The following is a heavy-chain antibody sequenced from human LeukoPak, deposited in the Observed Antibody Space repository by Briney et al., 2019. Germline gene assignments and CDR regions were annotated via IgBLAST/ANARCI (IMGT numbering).Heavy chain of an antibody. CDR2: VHLDGRT. V-gene: IGHV4-4*02. J-gene: IGHJ4*02. CDR1: GGSITTTNW. D-gene: IGHD3-3*01. CDR3: AREGGFYRPLDY. Sequence: PSETLSLTCGVSGGSITTTNWWTWVRQPPGKGLEWIGEVHLDGRTNYNPSLESRLTISVDLSENHISLRLTSVTAADTAVYYCAREGGFYRPLDYPGQGALVTVSS.